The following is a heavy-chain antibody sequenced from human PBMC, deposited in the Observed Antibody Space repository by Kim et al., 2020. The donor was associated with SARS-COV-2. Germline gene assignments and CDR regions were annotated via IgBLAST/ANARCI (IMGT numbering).Heavy chain of an antibody. V-gene: IGHV5-51*01. J-gene: IGHJ6*02. CDR3: ARMVSEYYDFWSGYWGQHSYYYYGMDV. CDR1: GYSFTSYW. CDR2: IYPGDSDT. Sequence: GESLKISCKGSGYSFTSYWIGWVRQMPGKGLEWMGIIYPGDSDTRYSPSFQGQVTISADKSISTAYLQWSSLKASDTAMYYCARMVSEYYDFWSGYWGQHSYYYYGMDVWGQGTTVTVSS. D-gene: IGHD3-3*01.